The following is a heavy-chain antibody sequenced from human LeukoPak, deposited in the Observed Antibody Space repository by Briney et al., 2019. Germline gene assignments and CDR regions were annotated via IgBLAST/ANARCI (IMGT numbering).Heavy chain of an antibody. CDR3: ARQVDSSGYDFDY. CDR2: INHSGST. CDR1: GGSFSGYY. Sequence: KPSETLSLTCAVYGGSFSGYYWSWIRQPPGKGLEWIGEINHSGSTNYNPSLKSRVTISVDTSKNQFSLKLSSVTAADTAMYYCARQVDSSGYDFDYWGQGTLVTVSS. V-gene: IGHV4-34*01. J-gene: IGHJ4*02. D-gene: IGHD3-22*01.